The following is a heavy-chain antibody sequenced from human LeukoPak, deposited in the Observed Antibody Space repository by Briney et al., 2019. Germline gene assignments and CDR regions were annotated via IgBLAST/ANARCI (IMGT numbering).Heavy chain of an antibody. J-gene: IGHJ4*02. D-gene: IGHD1-20*01. Sequence: PSETLSLTCTVSGGSISSYYWSWIRQPPGKGLEWIGYIYYSGSTNYNPSLKSRVTISVDTSKNQFSLKLSSVTAADTAVYYCARRGVTGSLDYWGQGTLATVSS. CDR3: ARRGVTGSLDY. CDR1: GGSISSYY. V-gene: IGHV4-59*08. CDR2: IYYSGST.